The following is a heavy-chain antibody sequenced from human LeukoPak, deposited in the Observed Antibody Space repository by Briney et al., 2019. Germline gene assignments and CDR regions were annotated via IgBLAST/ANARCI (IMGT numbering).Heavy chain of an antibody. D-gene: IGHD3-3*01. CDR1: GGSISSYY. CDR3: ARESYGGYNKPGGFDY. V-gene: IGHV4-59*01. Sequence: PSETLSLTCTVSGGSISSYYWSWIRQPPGKGLEWIGYIYYSGSTNYNPSLKSRVTISVDTSKNQFSLKLSSVTAADTAVYYCARESYGGYNKPGGFDYWGQGTLVTVSS. J-gene: IGHJ4*02. CDR2: IYYSGST.